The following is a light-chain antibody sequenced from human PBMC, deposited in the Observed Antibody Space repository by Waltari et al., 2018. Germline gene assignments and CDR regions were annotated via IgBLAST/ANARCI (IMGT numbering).Light chain of an antibody. J-gene: IGKJ1*01. Sequence: DIQMTQSPSSLSASVGDRVTITCRASQTISRYLNWYQQKPGKAPNLLFYAASSLHSGVPSRFSGSGSGRDFTLIITSLQPEDFATYYCQQSYSFTRTFGQGTKVEIK. CDR1: QTISRY. CDR2: AAS. CDR3: QQSYSFTRT. V-gene: IGKV1-39*01.